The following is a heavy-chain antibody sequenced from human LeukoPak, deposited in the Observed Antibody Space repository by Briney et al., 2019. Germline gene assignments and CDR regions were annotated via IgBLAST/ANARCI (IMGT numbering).Heavy chain of an antibody. CDR2: ISGSGGST. J-gene: IGHJ6*02. CDR1: GFTLSGNA. Sequence: GGSLRLSCAASGFTLSGNAMNWVRQAPGKGLEWVSGISGSGGSTYYADSVKGRFTISRDKSKNTLYLLMISLRAEDMAVYYCAIRKQQLVPPRAYPYYYGMDVWGQGTTVTVSS. CDR3: AIRKQQLVPPRAYPYYYGMDV. D-gene: IGHD6-13*01. V-gene: IGHV3-23*01.